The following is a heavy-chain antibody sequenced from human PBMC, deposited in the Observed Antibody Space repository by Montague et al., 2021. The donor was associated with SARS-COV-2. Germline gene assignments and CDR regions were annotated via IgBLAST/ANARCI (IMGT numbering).Heavy chain of an antibody. V-gene: IGHV6-1*01. Sequence: CAISGDSVSSNSVAWSWIRQPPSRGLEWLGRTYYRSKWYSDYAPSVRGRLTVNPDASKNEFSLELNYVTPEDMAVYYCVRYSGWFYFDFWGQGTLVTVSS. CDR1: GDSVSSNSVA. CDR3: VRYSGWFYFDF. J-gene: IGHJ4*02. D-gene: IGHD6-19*01. CDR2: TYYRSKWYS.